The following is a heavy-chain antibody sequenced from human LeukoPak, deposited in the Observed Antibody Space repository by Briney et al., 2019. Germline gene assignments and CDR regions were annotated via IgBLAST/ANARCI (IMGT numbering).Heavy chain of an antibody. Sequence: SETLSLTCTVSGGSISSSSYYWGWIRQPPGKGLEWIGSIYYSGSTYYNPSLKSRVTISVDTSKKQFSLKLSSVTAADTAVYYCARAAYYYYYYMDVWGKGTTVTVSS. CDR2: IYYSGST. CDR1: GGSISSSSYY. CDR3: ARAAYYYYYYMDV. J-gene: IGHJ6*03. V-gene: IGHV4-39*07.